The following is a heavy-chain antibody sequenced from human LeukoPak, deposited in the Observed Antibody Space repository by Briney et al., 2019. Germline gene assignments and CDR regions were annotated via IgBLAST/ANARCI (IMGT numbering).Heavy chain of an antibody. CDR3: ARDTSRNDLDY. Sequence: GGSLRLSCAASGFTFSSYWMNWVRQAPGKGLEWEANINQDGSAEYYVDSVKGRFTISRDNAKNSLYLQMNSLGAEDTAVYYCARDTSRNDLDYWGQGTLVTVSS. V-gene: IGHV3-7*04. D-gene: IGHD1-1*01. J-gene: IGHJ4*02. CDR2: INQDGSAE. CDR1: GFTFSSYW.